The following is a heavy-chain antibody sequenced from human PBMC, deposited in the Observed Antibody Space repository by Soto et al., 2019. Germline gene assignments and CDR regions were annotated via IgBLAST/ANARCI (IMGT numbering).Heavy chain of an antibody. D-gene: IGHD3-10*01. CDR3: ARGRRSITMVRGGNWFEP. CDR1: GGSISSGGYY. J-gene: IGHJ5*02. V-gene: IGHV4-31*03. CDR2: IYYSGST. Sequence: SETLSLTCTVSGGSISSGGYYWSWIRQHPGKGLEWIGYIYYSGSTYYNPSLKSRVTISVDTSKNQFSLKLSSVTAADTAVYYCARGRRSITMVRGGNWFEPWGQGTLVTVSS.